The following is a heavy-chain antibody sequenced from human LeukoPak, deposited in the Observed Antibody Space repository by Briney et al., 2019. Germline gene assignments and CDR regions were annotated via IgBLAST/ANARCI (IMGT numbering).Heavy chain of an antibody. V-gene: IGHV1-2*02. D-gene: IGHD2-15*01. CDR3: ARVGVVAATEDWDY. CDR2: INPNSGGT. J-gene: IGHJ4*02. CDR1: GYTFTGYY. Sequence: ASVKVSSKASGYTFTGYYMHWVRQAPGQGLEWMGWINPNSGGTNYAQKFQGRVTMTRDTSISTAYMELSRLRSDDTAVYYCARVGVVAATEDWDYWGQGTLVTVSS.